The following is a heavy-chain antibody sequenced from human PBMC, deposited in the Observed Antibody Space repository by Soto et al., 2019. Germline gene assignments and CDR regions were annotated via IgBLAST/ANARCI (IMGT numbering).Heavy chain of an antibody. D-gene: IGHD3-3*01. V-gene: IGHV4-39*01. Sequence: SETLSLTCTVSGGSISSSSYYWGWIRQPPGKGLEWIGSIYYSGSTYYNPSLKSRVTISVDTSKNQFSLKLSSVTAADTAVYYCRSLTYYDFWSGSNFDYWGQGTLVTVS. CDR1: GGSISSSSYY. J-gene: IGHJ4*02. CDR2: IYYSGST. CDR3: RSLTYYDFWSGSNFDY.